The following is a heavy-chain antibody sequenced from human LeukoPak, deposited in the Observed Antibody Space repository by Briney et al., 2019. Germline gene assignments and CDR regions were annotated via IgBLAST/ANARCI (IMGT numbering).Heavy chain of an antibody. V-gene: IGHV3-23*01. CDR3: ARSTYKYNWNYGGSFDY. J-gene: IGHJ4*02. CDR2: ISGSGGST. Sequence: PGGSLRLSCAASGFTFSSYAMSWVRQAPGKGLEWVSAISGSGGSTYYADSVKGRFTISRDNSKNTLYLQMNSLRAEDTAVYYCARSTYKYNWNYGGSFDYWGQGTLVTVSS. CDR1: GFTFSSYA. D-gene: IGHD1-7*01.